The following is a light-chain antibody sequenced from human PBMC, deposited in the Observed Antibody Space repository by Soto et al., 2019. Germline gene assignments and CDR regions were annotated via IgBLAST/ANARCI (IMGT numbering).Light chain of an antibody. CDR3: QSYDSSLSAVV. CDR1: SSNIGAGYD. CDR2: GNS. V-gene: IGLV1-40*01. Sequence: QSVLTQPPPVSGAPGQRVTISCTGSSSNIGAGYDVHWYQQLPGTAPKLLIYGNSNRPSGVPDRFSGSKSGTSASLAITGLQAEDEADYYCQSYDSSLSAVVFGGGTQLTVL. J-gene: IGLJ2*01.